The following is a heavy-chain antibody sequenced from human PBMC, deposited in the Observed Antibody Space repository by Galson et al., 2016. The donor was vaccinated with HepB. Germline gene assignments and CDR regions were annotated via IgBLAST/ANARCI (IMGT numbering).Heavy chain of an antibody. J-gene: IGHJ4*02. CDR2: IAFDGSNQ. CDR3: ARGGTNIAVAATAFDY. Sequence: SLRLSCAASGFSFSSYAMHWVRQAPGKGLEWVAIIAFDGSNQYCADSVKGRFTISRDNSKNALSLQMNSLRAEDTAVYYCARGGTNIAVAATAFDYWGQGTLVTVSS. CDR1: GFSFSSYA. D-gene: IGHD6-19*01. V-gene: IGHV3-30*04.